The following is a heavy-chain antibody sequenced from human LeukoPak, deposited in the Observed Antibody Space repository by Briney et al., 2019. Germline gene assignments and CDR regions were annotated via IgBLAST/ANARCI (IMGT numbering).Heavy chain of an antibody. CDR1: EPTFNNYA. J-gene: IGHJ4*02. V-gene: IGHV3-23*01. Sequence: GGPLRLSCAASEPTFNNYAMTWVRQAPGKGLEWVSTISGSGDTTYYADSVTGRFTISRDNSKNTVYLQMNSLRAEDTAVYYCAKLYGSGDSHGASLDYWGQGTLVTVSS. D-gene: IGHD3-10*01. CDR2: ISGSGDTT. CDR3: AKLYGSGDSHGASLDY.